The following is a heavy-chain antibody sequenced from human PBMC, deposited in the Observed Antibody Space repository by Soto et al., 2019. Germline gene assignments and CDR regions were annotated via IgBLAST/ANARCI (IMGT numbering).Heavy chain of an antibody. D-gene: IGHD3-10*01. J-gene: IGHJ3*02. Sequence: EAQLLESGGGFVQPGGSLRLSCAASGFSFSSHWMHWVRQAPGKGLVGVSRMKGDGSTANYADSVKGRLTISRDNARNTVYLQMNSLRVEDTAVYYCARGIPGHYGFDIWGQGTMVTVSS. V-gene: IGHV3-74*01. CDR1: GFSFSSHW. CDR3: ARGIPGHYGFDI. CDR2: MKGDGSTA.